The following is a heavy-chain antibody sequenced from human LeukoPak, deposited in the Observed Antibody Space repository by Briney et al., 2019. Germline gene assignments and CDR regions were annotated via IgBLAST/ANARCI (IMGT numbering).Heavy chain of an antibody. V-gene: IGHV1-18*01. Sequence: ASVKVSCKASGYTFTSYGISWVRQAPGQGLEWMGWISAYNGNTNYAQKFQGRVTITTDESTSTAYMELSSLRSEDTAVYYCASYIPNHILDIWGQGTMVTVSS. CDR3: ASYIPNHILDI. J-gene: IGHJ3*02. CDR2: ISAYNGNT. CDR1: GYTFTSYG. D-gene: IGHD1-14*01.